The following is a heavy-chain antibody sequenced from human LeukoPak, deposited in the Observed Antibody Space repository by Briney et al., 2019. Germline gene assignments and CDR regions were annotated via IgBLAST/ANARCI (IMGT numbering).Heavy chain of an antibody. V-gene: IGHV4-4*07. D-gene: IGHD3-10*01. CDR1: GGSISSYF. CDR3: ARHGGDKDRYYGSGSYGYYYGMDV. J-gene: IGHJ6*02. CDR2: IYTSGST. Sequence: SETLSLTCTVSGGSISSYFWSWIRQPAGKGLEWIGRIYTSGSTNYNPSLKSRVTMSVDTSKNQFSLKLSSVTAADTAVYYCARHGGDKDRYYGSGSYGYYYGMDVWGQGTTVTVSS.